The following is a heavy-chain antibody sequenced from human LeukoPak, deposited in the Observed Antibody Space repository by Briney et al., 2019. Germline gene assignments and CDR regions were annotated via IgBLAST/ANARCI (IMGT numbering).Heavy chain of an antibody. Sequence: PGGSLRLSCAASGFTFSSSSMNWVRQAPGKGLEWVSAISSNGGSTYYADSVRGRFTISRDNSKNTLYLQMNSLRAEDTAVYYCAKALYIGGSNGVDSWGQGALVTVSS. CDR2: ISSNGGST. D-gene: IGHD2-15*01. V-gene: IGHV3-23*01. CDR1: GFTFSSSS. J-gene: IGHJ4*02. CDR3: AKALYIGGSNGVDS.